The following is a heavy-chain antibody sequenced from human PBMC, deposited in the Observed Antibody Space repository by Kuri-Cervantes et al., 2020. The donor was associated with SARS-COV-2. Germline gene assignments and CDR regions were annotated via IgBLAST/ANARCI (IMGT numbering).Heavy chain of an antibody. J-gene: IGHJ3*02. D-gene: IGHD3-16*02. Sequence: GGSLRLSCAASGFTVSSNYMSWVRQAPGKGLEWVSVIYSGGSTYYADSVKGRFTISRDNSKNTLYLQMNSLRAEDTAVYYCARGPSWGYFWGTYRGGWDSFDIWGQGTMVTVSS. V-gene: IGHV3-53*01. CDR3: ARGPSWGYFWGTYRGGWDSFDI. CDR1: GFTVSSNY. CDR2: IYSGGST.